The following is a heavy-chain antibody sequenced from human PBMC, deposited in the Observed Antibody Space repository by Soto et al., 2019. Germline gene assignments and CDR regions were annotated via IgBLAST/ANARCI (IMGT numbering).Heavy chain of an antibody. CDR2: ISGSGGRS. CDR3: AKTYFVWSSEQPYYFDY. V-gene: IGHV3-23*01. CDR1: GFTFSNYA. J-gene: IGHJ4*02. D-gene: IGHD3-16*01. Sequence: GSLRLSCAASGFTFSNYAMTWVRQGPGKGLEWVSGISGSGGRSYYADSVKGRFTISRDNSKSTLYLQMNSLRAEDTAVYYCAKTYFVWSSEQPYYFDYWGQGTLVTVSS.